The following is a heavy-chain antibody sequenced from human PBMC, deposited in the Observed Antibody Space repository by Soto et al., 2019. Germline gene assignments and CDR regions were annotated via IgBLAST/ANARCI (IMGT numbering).Heavy chain of an antibody. CDR2: IYHSGST. D-gene: IGHD5-12*01. CDR1: GYSISSGYY. CDR3: ARVGHDPMFDP. Sequence: SETLSLTCAVSGYSISSGYYWRWIRLPPGKGLEWIASIYHSGSTYYNPSLKSRVTISLDTSKNHFSLKLSSVTAADTAVYYCARVGHDPMFDPWGQGTLVTVSS. V-gene: IGHV4-38-2*01. J-gene: IGHJ5*02.